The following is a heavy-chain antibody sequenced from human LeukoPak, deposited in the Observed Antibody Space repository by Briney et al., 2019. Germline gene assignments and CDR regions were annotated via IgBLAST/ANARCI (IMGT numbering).Heavy chain of an antibody. J-gene: IGHJ4*02. Sequence: ASVKVSCKASGYTFTSYDINWVRQATGQGLEWMGWINPNSGGTNYAQKFQGRVTMTRDTSISTAYMELSRLRSDDTAVYYCARYMSRAANDYWGQGTLVTVSS. CDR1: GYTFTSYD. CDR2: INPNSGGT. CDR3: ARYMSRAANDY. D-gene: IGHD2-15*01. V-gene: IGHV1-2*02.